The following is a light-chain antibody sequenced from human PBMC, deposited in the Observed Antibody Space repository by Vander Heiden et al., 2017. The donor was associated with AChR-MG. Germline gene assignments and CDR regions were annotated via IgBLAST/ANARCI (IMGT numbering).Light chain of an antibody. CDR1: QSVSGW. V-gene: IGKV1-5*03. Sequence: DIQMTQSPSTLSASVGDRVTITCRASQSVSGWLAWYQQKPGKAPNLLIYEVSNLKSGVPSRFSGSGSGTEFTLTISSLQPDDFATYFCQQYNSDWTFGQGTKVEI. CDR3: QQYNSDWT. CDR2: EVS. J-gene: IGKJ1*01.